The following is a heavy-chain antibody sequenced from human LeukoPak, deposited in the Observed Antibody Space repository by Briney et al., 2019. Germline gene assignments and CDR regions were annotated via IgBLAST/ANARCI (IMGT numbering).Heavy chain of an antibody. V-gene: IGHV4-59*08. CDR2: IYYSGST. J-gene: IGHJ5*02. Sequence: SETLSLTCTVSGGSITNYHWSWIRQPPGKGLEWIGYIYYSGSTNYNPSLKSRVTISVDTSKNQFSLKLSSVTAADTAVYYCARHEAAGGWFDPWGQGTLVTVSS. CDR3: ARHEAAGGWFDP. CDR1: GGSITNYH. D-gene: IGHD6-13*01.